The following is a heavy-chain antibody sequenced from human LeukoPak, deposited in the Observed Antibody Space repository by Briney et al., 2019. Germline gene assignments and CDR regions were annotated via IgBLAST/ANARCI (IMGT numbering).Heavy chain of an antibody. CDR2: IKQDGSEK. V-gene: IGHV3-7*01. CDR3: ARDNYDILTGYYSPPGY. Sequence: GGSLRLSCAASGFTFSSYWMSWVRQAPGKGLEWVANIKQDGSEKYYVDSAKGRFTISRDNAKNSLYLQMNSLRAEDTAVYYCARDNYDILTGYYSPPGYWGQGTLVTVSS. CDR1: GFTFSSYW. J-gene: IGHJ4*02. D-gene: IGHD3-9*01.